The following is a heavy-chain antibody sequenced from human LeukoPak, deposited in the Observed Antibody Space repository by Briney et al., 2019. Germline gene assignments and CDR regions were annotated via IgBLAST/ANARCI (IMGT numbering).Heavy chain of an antibody. CDR1: GGSVSNGNYY. D-gene: IGHD3-10*01. CDR2: IYYSGNT. Sequence: KPSETLSLTCTVSGGSVSNGNYYWSWLRQPPGKALEWIGYIYYSGNTNYNPSLEGRVTISVDTSKNHFSVKLSSVTAADTAVYYCARSQNYYGSGDYWSQGTLVTVSS. V-gene: IGHV4-61*03. J-gene: IGHJ4*02. CDR3: ARSQNYYGSGDY.